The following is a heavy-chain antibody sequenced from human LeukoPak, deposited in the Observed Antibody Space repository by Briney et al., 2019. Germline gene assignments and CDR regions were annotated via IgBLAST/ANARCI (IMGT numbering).Heavy chain of an antibody. V-gene: IGHV4-38-2*02. CDR3: ARGWDTPMVNPSCYDP. J-gene: IGHJ5*02. CDR1: GYTISSADY. CDR2: VYHSGST. Sequence: SETLSLTCTVSGYTISSADYWAWMRQPPGKGLEWIGSVYHSGSTCYNPSLKSRVTISIDTSKNQFSLKLRSVTAADTAVYYCARGWDTPMVNPSCYDPWGQGILVTVSS. D-gene: IGHD5-18*01.